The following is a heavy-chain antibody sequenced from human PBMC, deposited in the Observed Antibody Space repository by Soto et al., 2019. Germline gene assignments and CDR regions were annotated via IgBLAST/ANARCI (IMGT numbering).Heavy chain of an antibody. CDR2: IYYSGST. CDR3: ASGTGHYYGMDV. J-gene: IGHJ6*02. V-gene: IGHV4-59*01. CDR1: GGSISSYY. D-gene: IGHD1-1*01. Sequence: SETLSLTCTVSGGSISSYYWSWIRQPPGKGLELIGYIYYSGSTNYNPSLKSRVTISVDTSKNQFSLKLSSVTAADTAVYYCASGTGHYYGMDVWGQGTTVTVSS.